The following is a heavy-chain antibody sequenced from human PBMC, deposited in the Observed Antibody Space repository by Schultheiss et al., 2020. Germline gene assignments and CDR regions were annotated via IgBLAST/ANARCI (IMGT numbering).Heavy chain of an antibody. J-gene: IGHJ4*02. CDR3: AKVETIFGVATSIDF. Sequence: GESLKISCAASGFTFSSYAMSWVRQAPGKGLEWVSAISGSGGSTYYADSVKGRFTISRDNSKNTLYLQMKSLRDEDTAVYYCAKVETIFGVATSIDFWGQGTLVTVSS. D-gene: IGHD3-3*01. CDR2: ISGSGGST. CDR1: GFTFSSYA. V-gene: IGHV3-23*01.